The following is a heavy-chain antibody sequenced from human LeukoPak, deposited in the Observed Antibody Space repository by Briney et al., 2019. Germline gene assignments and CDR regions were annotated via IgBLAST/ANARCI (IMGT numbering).Heavy chain of an antibody. Sequence: GGSLRLSCAASGFTFSSYAMHWVRQAPGKGLEWVAVISYDGSNKYYADSVKGRFTISRDNSKNTLYLQMSSLRAEDTAVYYCARNSYGDSDAFDIWGQGTMVTVSS. CDR3: ARNSYGDSDAFDI. CDR1: GFTFSSYA. V-gene: IGHV3-30-3*01. CDR2: ISYDGSNK. D-gene: IGHD4-17*01. J-gene: IGHJ3*02.